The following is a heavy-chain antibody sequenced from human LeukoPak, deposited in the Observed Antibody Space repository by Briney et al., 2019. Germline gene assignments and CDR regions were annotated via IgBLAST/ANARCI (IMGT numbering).Heavy chain of an antibody. CDR1: GLTFGNYW. D-gene: IGHD5-12*01. V-gene: IGHV3-7*01. J-gene: IGHJ6*02. CDR3: ACVDIAMLYDYNYGVDV. Sequence: GGSLRLSCAASGLTFGNYWMSWFRQAPGKGLEWVANIKQDGSEKSYVDSEKGRFTVSRDNAKNSLFLQLNSLRAGDTAVYYCACVDIAMLYDYNYGVDVRGQGTTVTVSS. CDR2: IKQDGSEK.